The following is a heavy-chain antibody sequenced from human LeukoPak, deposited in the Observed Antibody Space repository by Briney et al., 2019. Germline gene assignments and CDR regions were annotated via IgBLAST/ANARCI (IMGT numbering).Heavy chain of an antibody. CDR1: GFTFSSYA. CDR2: ISGSGGST. CDR3: AKGQDGGSSRYVVNFDY. D-gene: IGHD6-13*01. V-gene: IGHV3-23*01. J-gene: IGHJ4*02. Sequence: GGSLRLSCAASGFTFSSYAMSWVRQAPGKGLEWVSAISGSGGSTYYADSVKGRFTISRDNSKNTLYLQMNSLRAEDTAVYYCAKGQDGGSSRYVVNFDYWGQGTLVTVSS.